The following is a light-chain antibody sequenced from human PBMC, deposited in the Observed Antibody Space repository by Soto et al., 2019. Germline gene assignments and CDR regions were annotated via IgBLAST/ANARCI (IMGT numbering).Light chain of an antibody. V-gene: IGKV3-20*01. CDR2: SAS. CDR3: QQYGSSRWT. CDR1: QGVXSSY. J-gene: IGKJ1*01. Sequence: DIVLKQSPGTLSLSPGEGATLSCRASQGVXSSYPAWYQQKPGEAPRLLXDSASSMATGSPDRFSGSGSGTDFTLTISRLDPEDFAVYYCQQYGSSRWTFGQGTKVDIK.